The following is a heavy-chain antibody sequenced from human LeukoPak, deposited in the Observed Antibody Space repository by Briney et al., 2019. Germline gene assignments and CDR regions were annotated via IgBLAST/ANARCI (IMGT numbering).Heavy chain of an antibody. CDR3: AKASVYDSSGYYSPLGYYFDY. CDR2: ISGSGGST. Sequence: PGGSLRLSCAASGFTFSSYAMSWVRQAPGKGLEWVSAISGSGGSTYYADSVKGRFTISRDNSKNTLYLQMNSLRAKDTAVYYCAKASVYDSSGYYSPLGYYFDYWGQGTLVTVSS. J-gene: IGHJ4*02. CDR1: GFTFSSYA. V-gene: IGHV3-23*01. D-gene: IGHD3-22*01.